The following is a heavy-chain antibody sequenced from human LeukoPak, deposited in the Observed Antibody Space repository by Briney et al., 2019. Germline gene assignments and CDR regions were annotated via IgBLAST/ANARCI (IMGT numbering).Heavy chain of an antibody. CDR3: AGHHPRNTVDF. Sequence: SETLSLTCTVSRGSISSYYWSWIRQPPGKGLEWIGYIYYSGSTNYNPSLKSRVTISVDTSKNQFSLKLRSVIAADTAMYYCAGHHPRNTVDFWGQGTLVTVSS. CDR1: RGSISSYY. J-gene: IGHJ4*02. D-gene: IGHD2/OR15-2a*01. CDR2: IYYSGST. V-gene: IGHV4-59*08.